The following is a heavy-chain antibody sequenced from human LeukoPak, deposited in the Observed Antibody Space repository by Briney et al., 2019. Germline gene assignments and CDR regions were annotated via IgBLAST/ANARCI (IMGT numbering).Heavy chain of an antibody. D-gene: IGHD1-26*01. CDR3: ARGIVGATRDY. V-gene: IGHV3-21*01. CDR1: GFTFSSYS. CDR2: ISSSSSYI. Sequence: GGSLRLSCAASGFTFSSYSMSWVRQAPGKGLEWVSSISSSSSYIYYADSVKGRFTISRDNAKNSLYLQMNSLRAEDTAVYYCARGIVGATRDYWGQGTLVTVSS. J-gene: IGHJ4*02.